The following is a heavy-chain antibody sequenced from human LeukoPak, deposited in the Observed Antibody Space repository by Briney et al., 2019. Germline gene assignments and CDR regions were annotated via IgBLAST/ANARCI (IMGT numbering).Heavy chain of an antibody. CDR2: IIPILGIA. CDR3: ARVLGVRYFDWPYFDY. D-gene: IGHD3-9*01. J-gene: IGHJ4*02. Sequence: GASVKVSCKASGGTFSSYAISWVRQAPGQGLEWMGRIIPILGIANYAQKFQGRATITADKSTSTAYMELSSLRSEDTAVYYCARVLGVRYFDWPYFDYWGQGTLVTVSS. CDR1: GGTFSSYA. V-gene: IGHV1-69*04.